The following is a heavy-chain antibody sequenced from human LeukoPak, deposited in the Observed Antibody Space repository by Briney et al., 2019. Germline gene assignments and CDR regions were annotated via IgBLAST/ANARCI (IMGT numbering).Heavy chain of an antibody. J-gene: IGHJ2*01. Sequence: GESLKIPCKGSGYSFTSYWISWVRQMPGKGLEWMGRIDPSDSYTNYSPSFQGHVTISADKSISTAYLQWSSLKASDTAMYYCARKGTMDWYFDLWGRGTLVTVSS. V-gene: IGHV5-10-1*01. CDR2: IDPSDSYT. CDR1: GYSFTSYW. D-gene: IGHD2-2*01. CDR3: ARKGTMDWYFDL.